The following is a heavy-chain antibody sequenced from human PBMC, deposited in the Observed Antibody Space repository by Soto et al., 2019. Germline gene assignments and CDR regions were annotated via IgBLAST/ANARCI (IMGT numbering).Heavy chain of an antibody. Sequence: ASVKVSCKASGGTFSSYTISWVRQAPGQGLEWMGRINPNRGITNYAQKFQGWVTMTRDKSISTAYMELSRLRSDDTAVYYCARAVDTAMVSYFDYWGQGTLVTVSS. J-gene: IGHJ4*02. D-gene: IGHD5-18*01. V-gene: IGHV1-2*04. CDR1: GGTFSSYT. CDR3: ARAVDTAMVSYFDY. CDR2: INPNRGIT.